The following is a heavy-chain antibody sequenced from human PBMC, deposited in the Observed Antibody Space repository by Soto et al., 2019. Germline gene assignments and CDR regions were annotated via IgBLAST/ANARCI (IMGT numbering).Heavy chain of an antibody. Sequence: GGSLRLSCAASGFTFSSYAMSWVRQAPGKGLEWVSAISGSGGSTYYADSVKGRFTISRDNSKNTLYLQMNSLRAEDTAVYYCAKDKGDDFWSGYYYYYDMDVWGQGTTVTVSS. D-gene: IGHD3-3*01. J-gene: IGHJ6*02. CDR1: GFTFSSYA. CDR2: ISGSGGST. CDR3: AKDKGDDFWSGYYYYYDMDV. V-gene: IGHV3-23*01.